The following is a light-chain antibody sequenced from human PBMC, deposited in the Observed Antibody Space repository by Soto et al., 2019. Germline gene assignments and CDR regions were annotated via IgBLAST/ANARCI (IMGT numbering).Light chain of an antibody. CDR1: QSVSNN. V-gene: IGKV3-20*01. CDR2: LAS. J-gene: IGKJ5*01. CDR3: QQYGSSPLIT. Sequence: DIVMTQSPATLSVSPGERASLSCXASQSVSNNLAWYQQKPGQAPRLLIYLASTRATGIPARFSGSGSGTDFTLTISRLEPEDFAVYHCQQYGSSPLITFGQGTRLEIK.